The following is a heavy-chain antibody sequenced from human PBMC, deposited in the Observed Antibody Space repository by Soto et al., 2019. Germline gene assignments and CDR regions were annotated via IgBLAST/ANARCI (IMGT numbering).Heavy chain of an antibody. CDR2: IYSGGGT. D-gene: IGHD3-22*01. J-gene: IGHJ6*02. V-gene: IGHV4-4*07. CDR1: GGPISNYY. Sequence: SETLSLTCTVSGGPISNYYWSWFRQPAGKGLEWIGRIYSGGGTESNSPFKRRVTMSEDTSSNQVSLKLSFVTAADTAVYYCAREGGYYDSSDSGVYHYLGVDVWGQGTTVTVSS. CDR3: AREGGYYDSSDSGVYHYLGVDV.